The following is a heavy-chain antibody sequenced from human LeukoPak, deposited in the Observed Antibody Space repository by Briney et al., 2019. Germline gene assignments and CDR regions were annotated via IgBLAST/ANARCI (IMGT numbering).Heavy chain of an antibody. CDR2: INHSGST. J-gene: IGHJ4*02. CDR1: GETFIHNF. V-gene: IGHV4-34*01. D-gene: IGHD6-19*01. Sequence: PSETLSLTCAVYGETFIHNFWTWIRQPPGKGLEWIGQINHSGSTYYHPSLKRRVTILVDTSKNQFSLNLTSVTAADTAVYYCARAMPYFYGSIAVPGTIDYWGQGILVTVSS. CDR3: ARAMPYFYGSIAVPGTIDY.